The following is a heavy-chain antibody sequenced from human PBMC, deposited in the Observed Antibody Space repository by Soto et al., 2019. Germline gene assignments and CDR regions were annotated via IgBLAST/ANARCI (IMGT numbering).Heavy chain of an antibody. J-gene: IGHJ6*02. CDR3: ARSIKVVSNMGV. CDR1: GGSISSGGYY. Sequence: QVQLQESGPGLVKPSQTLSLTCTVSGGSISSGGYYWSWIRQHPGKGLEWIGSIYDSGSTYYNPSLQSRLTISVDTSKNQFSLKLSSVTAADTAVYYCARSIKVVSNMGVWGQGTTVTVSS. V-gene: IGHV4-31*03. D-gene: IGHD2-8*02. CDR2: IYDSGST.